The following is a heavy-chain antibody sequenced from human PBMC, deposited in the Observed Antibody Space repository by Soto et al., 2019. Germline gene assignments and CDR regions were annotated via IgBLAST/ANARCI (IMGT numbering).Heavy chain of an antibody. D-gene: IGHD1-26*01. CDR3: ARGRDQPPVGLYFDS. CDR1: GDAFSNYI. CDR2: IIPMFGTP. Sequence: QVQLVQSGAEVKKPGSSVKVSCKASGDAFSNYIFDWVRQAPGQGLEWMGGIIPMFGTPKYAETFQDRVTISADVSTATAYMELTSLRFDDTAVYYCARGRDQPPVGLYFDSWGEGTRLTVSS. J-gene: IGHJ4*02. V-gene: IGHV1-69*01.